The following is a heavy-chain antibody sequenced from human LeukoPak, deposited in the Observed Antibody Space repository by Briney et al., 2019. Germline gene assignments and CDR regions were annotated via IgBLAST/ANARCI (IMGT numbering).Heavy chain of an antibody. Sequence: PSETLSLTCTVSGVSISSYYWSWIRQPPGKGLEWIGEINHSGSTNYNPSLKSRVTISVDTSKNQFSLKLSSVTAADTAVYYCARLRSGMVRGVIKPNYYYYYMDVWGKGTTVTISS. CDR2: INHSGST. CDR3: ARLRSGMVRGVIKPNYYYYYMDV. V-gene: IGHV4-34*01. CDR1: GVSISSYY. J-gene: IGHJ6*03. D-gene: IGHD3-10*01.